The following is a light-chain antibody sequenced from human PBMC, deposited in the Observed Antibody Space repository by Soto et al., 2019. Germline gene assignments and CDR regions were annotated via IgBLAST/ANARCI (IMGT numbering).Light chain of an antibody. CDR3: MQGTHWPLT. CDR2: TVS. J-gene: IGKJ1*01. Sequence: DVVMTQSPLSLPVTLGQPASISCRSSQSLVHSDGNTYLNWFQQRPGQTPRRLINTVSNRASGVPDRFSGSGSGTVFTLKINRVEAEDVGVYYCMQGTHWPLTFGQGTKVEIK. CDR1: QSLVHSDGNTY. V-gene: IGKV2-30*02.